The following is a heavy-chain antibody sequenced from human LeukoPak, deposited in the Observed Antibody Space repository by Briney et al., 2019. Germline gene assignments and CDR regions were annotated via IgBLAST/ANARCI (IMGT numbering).Heavy chain of an antibody. CDR1: GYTLTELS. CDR2: FDPEDGET. J-gene: IGHJ4*02. Sequence: ASVKVSCKVSGYTLTELSMHWVRQAPGKGLEWMGGFDPEDGETIYAQKFQGRVTMTEDTSTDTAYMELSSLRSADTAVYYCATMHYDYVWGSYPRDYWGQGTLVTVSS. CDR3: ATMHYDYVWGSYPRDY. D-gene: IGHD3-16*02. V-gene: IGHV1-24*01.